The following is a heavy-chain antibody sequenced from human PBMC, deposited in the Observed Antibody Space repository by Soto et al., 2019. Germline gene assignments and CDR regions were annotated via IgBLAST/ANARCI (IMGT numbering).Heavy chain of an antibody. D-gene: IGHD2-15*01. CDR3: ARDVYCSGGSCYSFYYYYYYMDV. J-gene: IGHJ6*03. CDR1: GFTFSSYW. Sequence: PGGSLRLSCAASGFTFSSYWMSWVRQAPGKGLEWVANIKQDGSEKYYVDSVKGRFTISRDNAKNSLYLQMNSLRAEDTAVYYCARDVYCSGGSCYSFYYYYYYMDVWGKGTTVTVSS. CDR2: IKQDGSEK. V-gene: IGHV3-7*01.